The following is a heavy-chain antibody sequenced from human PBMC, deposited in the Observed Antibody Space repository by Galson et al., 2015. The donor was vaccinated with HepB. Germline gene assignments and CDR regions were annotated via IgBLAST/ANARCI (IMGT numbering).Heavy chain of an antibody. J-gene: IGHJ6*02. CDR2: ISYDGSNK. CDR1: GFTFSSYG. D-gene: IGHD3-3*01. CDR3: AGYYDFWSGYAGYGMDV. Sequence: SLRLSCAASGFTFSSYGMHWVRQAPGKGLEWVAVISYDGSNKYYADSVKGRFTISRDNSKNTLYLQMNSLRAEDTAVYYCAGYYDFWSGYAGYGMDVWGQGTTVTVSS. V-gene: IGHV3-30*03.